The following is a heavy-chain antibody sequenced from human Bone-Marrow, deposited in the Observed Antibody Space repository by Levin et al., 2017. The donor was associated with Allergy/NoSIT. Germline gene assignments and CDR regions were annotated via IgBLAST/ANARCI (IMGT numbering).Heavy chain of an antibody. CDR1: GFTFDDFA. J-gene: IGHJ4*02. CDR3: AHVPSSFGWSFYCHH. V-gene: IGHV3-9*01. Sequence: GGSLRLSCAASGFTFDDFAMHWVRQAPEKGLEWVSGINWNSNTIDYADSVKGRFTISRDNAKNSLYLPMNSLRPEDTAFYYCAHVPSSFGWSFYCHHWCRGTLVTVS. D-gene: IGHD6-19*01. CDR2: INWNSNTI.